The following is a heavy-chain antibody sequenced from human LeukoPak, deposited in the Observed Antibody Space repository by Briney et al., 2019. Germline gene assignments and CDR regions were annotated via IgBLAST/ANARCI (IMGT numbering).Heavy chain of an antibody. CDR2: TYYSGST. J-gene: IGHJ4*02. CDR3: ARWSIVTGFDY. D-gene: IGHD2/OR15-2a*01. CDR1: GGSISSYY. V-gene: IGHV4-59*01. Sequence: SETLSLTCTVSGGSISSYYWSWIRQPPGKGLEWIGYTYYSGSTNYNPSLKSRVTISVDTSKNQFSLKLSSVTAADTAVYYCARWSIVTGFDYWGQGTLVTVSS.